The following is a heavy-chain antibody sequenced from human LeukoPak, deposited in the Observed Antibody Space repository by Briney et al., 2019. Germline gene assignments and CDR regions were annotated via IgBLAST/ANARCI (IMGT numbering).Heavy chain of an antibody. CDR1: GYTFTSYG. V-gene: IGHV1-18*01. J-gene: IGHJ6*04. D-gene: IGHD1-26*01. Sequence: ASVKVSCKASGYTFTSYGISWVRQAPGQGLEWMGWISAYNGNTNYAQKLQGRVTMTTDTSTNTAYMELRSLRSDDTAVYYCERNQYSGSYSPRDGMDVWGKGTTVTVSS. CDR2: ISAYNGNT. CDR3: ERNQYSGSYSPRDGMDV.